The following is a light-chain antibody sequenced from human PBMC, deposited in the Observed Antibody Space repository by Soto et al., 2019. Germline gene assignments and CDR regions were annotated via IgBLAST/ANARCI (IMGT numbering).Light chain of an antibody. V-gene: IGLV1-40*01. CDR3: QSYDSSLSGPFYV. CDR1: SSNIGAGYD. J-gene: IGLJ1*01. CDR2: GNS. Sequence: QSVLTQPPSVSGAPGQRVTISCTGSSSNIGAGYDVHWYQQLPGTAPKLLIYGNSNRPSGVPDRFSGSKSGTSASLAITGLQAEDEADYYCQSYDSSLSGPFYVFGTGTKLTAL.